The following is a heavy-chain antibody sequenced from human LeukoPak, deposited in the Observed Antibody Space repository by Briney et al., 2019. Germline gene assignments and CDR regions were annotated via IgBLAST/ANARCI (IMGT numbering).Heavy chain of an antibody. V-gene: IGHV1-2*06. CDR2: INPNSGGT. D-gene: IGHD3-22*01. Sequence: GASVKVSCKASGYTFTGYYMHWVRQAPGQGLEWMGRINPNSGGTNYAQKFQGRVTMTRDTSISTAYMELSGLRSDDTAVYYCARAGYYYDSSGYYYVGVDYWGQGTLVTVSS. CDR1: GYTFTGYY. CDR3: ARAGYYYDSSGYYYVGVDY. J-gene: IGHJ4*02.